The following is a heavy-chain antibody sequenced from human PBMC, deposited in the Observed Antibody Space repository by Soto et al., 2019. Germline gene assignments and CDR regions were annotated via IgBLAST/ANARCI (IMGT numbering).Heavy chain of an antibody. CDR3: AKDNGYPGVLGYFDY. J-gene: IGHJ4*02. V-gene: IGHV3-9*01. CDR1: GFTFDDYA. Sequence: GGSLRLSCAASGFTFDDYAMHWVRQAPGKGLEWVSGISWNSGSIGYADSVKGRFTISRDNAKNSLYLQMNSLRAEDTALYYCAKDNGYPGVLGYFDYWGQGTLVTVSS. D-gene: IGHD2-15*01. CDR2: ISWNSGSI.